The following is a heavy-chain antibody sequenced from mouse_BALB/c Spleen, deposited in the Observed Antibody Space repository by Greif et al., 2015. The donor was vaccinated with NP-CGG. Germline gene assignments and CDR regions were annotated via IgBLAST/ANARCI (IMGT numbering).Heavy chain of an antibody. J-gene: IGHJ4*01. CDR1: GYTFTSYY. D-gene: IGHD2-3*01. CDR2: INPSNGGT. V-gene: IGHV1S81*02. CDR3: TRDGGLDHFYAMDY. Sequence: QVQLQQSGAELVKPGASVKLSCKASGYTFTSYYMYWVKQRPGQGLEWIGGINPSNGGTNFNEKFKSKATLTVDKSSSTAYMQLSSLTSEDSAVYYCTRDGGLDHFYAMDYWGQGTSVTVSS.